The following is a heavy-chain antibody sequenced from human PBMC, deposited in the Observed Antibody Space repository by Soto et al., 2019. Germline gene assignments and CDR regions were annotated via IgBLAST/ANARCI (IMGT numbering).Heavy chain of an antibody. CDR3: TRDYLDDAFDI. J-gene: IGHJ3*02. Sequence: SVKVSCKASGYTFTSYYMHWVRQAPGQGLEWMGIINPSGGSTSYAQKFQGRVTMTRDTSTSTVYMELSSLRSEDTAVYYCTRDYLDDAFDIWGQGTMVTVSS. CDR1: GYTFTSYY. CDR2: INPSGGST. V-gene: IGHV1-46*01.